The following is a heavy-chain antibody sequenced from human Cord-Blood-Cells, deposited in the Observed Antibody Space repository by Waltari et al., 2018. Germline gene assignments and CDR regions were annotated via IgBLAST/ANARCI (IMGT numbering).Heavy chain of an antibody. D-gene: IGHD2-21*01. CDR3: ARGDTGLYFDY. V-gene: IGHV4-34*01. J-gene: IGHJ4*02. CDR2: INHSGST. Sequence: QVQLQQWGAGLLKPSETLSLTCAVYGGSFSGYYCSWIRQPPGKGREWIGEINHSGSTNYNPSLKSRVTISVDTSKNQFSLKLSSVTAADTAVYYCARGDTGLYFDYWGQGTLVTVSS. CDR1: GGSFSGYY.